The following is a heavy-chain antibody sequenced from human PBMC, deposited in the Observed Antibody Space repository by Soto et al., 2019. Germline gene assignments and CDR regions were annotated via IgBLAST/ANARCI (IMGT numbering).Heavy chain of an antibody. V-gene: IGHV5-51*01. Sequence: GESLKISCKGSGYKVTRYWIGWVRQTPEKGLEWMGIIYPGDSDTRYSPSFQGQVTISADKSISAAYLQWSSLKASDTAIYYCARADTAMANPFDYWGQGTLVTVSS. D-gene: IGHD5-18*01. CDR2: IYPGDSDT. J-gene: IGHJ4*02. CDR3: ARADTAMANPFDY. CDR1: GYKVTRYW.